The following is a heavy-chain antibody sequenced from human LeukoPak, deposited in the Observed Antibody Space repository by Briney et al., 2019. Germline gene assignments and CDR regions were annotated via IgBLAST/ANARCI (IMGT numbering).Heavy chain of an antibody. V-gene: IGHV3-74*01. CDR1: GFTFSDYW. Sequence: PGGSLRLSFAASGFTFSDYWMHWVRQAPGKGLVWVSRINSDESSTSYADSVKGRFTISRDNAKKTLYLQMNSLRDEDTAVYYCASGYSSDYGGNTYWGQGTLVTVSS. CDR3: ASGYSSDYGGNTY. D-gene: IGHD4-23*01. J-gene: IGHJ4*02. CDR2: INSDESST.